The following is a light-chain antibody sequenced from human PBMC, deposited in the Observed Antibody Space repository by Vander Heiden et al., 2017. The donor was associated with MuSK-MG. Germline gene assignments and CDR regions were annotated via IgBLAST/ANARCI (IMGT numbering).Light chain of an antibody. CDR2: LGS. J-gene: IGKJ3*01. CDR3: MQARQTPPT. Sequence: DIVMTQSPLSLPVTPGEPASISCRSSQSLLHSNGYNYLDWYLQKPGQSPQLLIYLGSNRASGVPGRFSGSGSGTDFTLKISRVEAEDVGVYYCMQARQTPPTFGPGTKVDIK. CDR1: QSLLHSNGYNY. V-gene: IGKV2-28*01.